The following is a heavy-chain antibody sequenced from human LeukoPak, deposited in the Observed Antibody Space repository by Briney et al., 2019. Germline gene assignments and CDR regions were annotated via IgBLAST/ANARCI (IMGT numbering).Heavy chain of an antibody. J-gene: IGHJ5*02. CDR2: INPNSGGT. CDR3: ARGITIFGVVSLSWFDP. D-gene: IGHD3-3*01. CDR1: GYSFTNFD. V-gene: IGHV1-2*02. Sequence: GASVKVSCKASGYSFTNFDINWVRQAPGQGLEWMGWINPNSGGTNYAQKFQGRVTMTRDTSISTAYMELSRLRSDDTAVYYCARGITIFGVVSLSWFDPWGQGTLVTVSS.